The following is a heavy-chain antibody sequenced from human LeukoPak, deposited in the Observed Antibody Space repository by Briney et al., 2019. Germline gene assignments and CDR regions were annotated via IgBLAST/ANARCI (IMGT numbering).Heavy chain of an antibody. CDR2: INPNSGGA. CDR1: GYTFTGYY. J-gene: IGHJ3*02. Sequence: ASVKVSCKASGYTFTGYYMHWIRQVPGQGLEWVGWINPNSGGADYGQKFQGRVTMTRDTSISTAYMEVSRLRYDDTAIYYCARINYDAFDIWGQGTMVTVSS. CDR3: ARINYDAFDI. V-gene: IGHV1-2*02. D-gene: IGHD5-24*01.